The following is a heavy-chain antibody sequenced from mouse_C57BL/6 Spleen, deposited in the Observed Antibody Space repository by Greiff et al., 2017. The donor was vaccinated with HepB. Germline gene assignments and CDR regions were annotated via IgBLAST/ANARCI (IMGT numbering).Heavy chain of an antibody. V-gene: IGHV5-15*01. CDR2: ISNLAYSI. Sequence: EVQLVESGGGLVQPGGSLKLSCAASGFTFSDYGMAWVRQAPRKGPEWVAFISNLAYSIYYADTVTGRFTISRENAKNTLYLEMSSLRSEDTAMYYCARHLYDCDVVMGYAMDYWGQGTSVTVSS. CDR3: ARHLYDCDVVMGYAMDY. CDR1: GFTFSDYG. J-gene: IGHJ4*01. D-gene: IGHD2-4*01.